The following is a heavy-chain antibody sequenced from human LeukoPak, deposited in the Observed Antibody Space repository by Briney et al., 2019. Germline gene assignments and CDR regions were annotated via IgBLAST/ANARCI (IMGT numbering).Heavy chain of an antibody. J-gene: IGHJ4*02. CDR3: ARDQEPYYYGSGRHYGDDY. V-gene: IGHV1-69*01. CDR1: GGTFSSYA. D-gene: IGHD3-10*01. CDR2: IIPIFGTA. Sequence: SVKVSCKASGGTFSSYAIGWVRQAPGQGLEWMGGIIPIFGTANYAQKFQGRVTITADESTSTAYMELSSLRSEDTAVYYCARDQEPYYYGSGRHYGDDYWGQGTLVTVSS.